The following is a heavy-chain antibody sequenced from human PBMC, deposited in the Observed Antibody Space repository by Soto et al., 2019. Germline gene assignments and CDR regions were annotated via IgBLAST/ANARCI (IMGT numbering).Heavy chain of an antibody. CDR3: ARVSYDFWSGSADYGMDV. CDR2: IIPIFGTA. Sequence: SVKVSCKASGGTFSSYAISWVRQAPGQGLEWMGGIIPIFGTANYAQKFQGRVTITADESTSTAYMELSSLRSEDTAVYYCARVSYDFWSGSADYGMDVWGQGTTVTVSS. V-gene: IGHV1-69*13. D-gene: IGHD3-3*01. CDR1: GGTFSSYA. J-gene: IGHJ6*02.